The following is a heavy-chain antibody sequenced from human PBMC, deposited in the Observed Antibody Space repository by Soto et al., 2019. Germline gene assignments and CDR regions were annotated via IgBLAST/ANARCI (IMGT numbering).Heavy chain of an antibody. CDR1: GFTFSRFE. D-gene: IGHD5-18*01. J-gene: IGHJ4*02. CDR2: ISSSGNII. CDR3: ERDTGDTAVKH. V-gene: IGHV3-48*03. Sequence: PGGSLRLSCAASGFTFSRFEMNWVRQAPGKGLEWISYISSSGNIIYYADSVKGRFTISRDNAQNSLYLQMNSLRAEDTALYYCERDTGDTAVKHWGQGTLVTVSS.